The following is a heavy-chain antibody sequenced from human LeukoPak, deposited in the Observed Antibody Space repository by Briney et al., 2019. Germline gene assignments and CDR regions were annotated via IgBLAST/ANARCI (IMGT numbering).Heavy chain of an antibody. J-gene: IGHJ6*02. CDR2: IIPIFGTA. V-gene: IGHV1-69*13. D-gene: IGHD5-18*01. Sequence: SVKVSCKASGGTFSSYAISWVRQAPGQGLEWMGGIIPIFGTANYAQKFQGRVTITADESTSTAYMELSSLRSEDTAVYYCAREGRSSGWIQLWPDYYYYYYGMDVWGQGTTVTVSS. CDR1: GGTFSSYA. CDR3: AREGRSSGWIQLWPDYYYYYYGMDV.